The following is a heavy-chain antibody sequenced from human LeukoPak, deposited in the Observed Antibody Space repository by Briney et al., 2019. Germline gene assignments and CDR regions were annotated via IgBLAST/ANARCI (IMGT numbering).Heavy chain of an antibody. Sequence: PSETLSLTCTVSGGSISSFYWSWVRQPAGKGLEWIGRIYSSGSTNYSPSLKGRLTMSVDTSKNQFSLKLTSVTAADMALYYCAREENTSSHYFDYWGQGTLVTVSS. V-gene: IGHV4-4*07. CDR1: GGSISSFY. D-gene: IGHD6-6*01. CDR2: IYSSGST. J-gene: IGHJ4*02. CDR3: AREENTSSHYFDY.